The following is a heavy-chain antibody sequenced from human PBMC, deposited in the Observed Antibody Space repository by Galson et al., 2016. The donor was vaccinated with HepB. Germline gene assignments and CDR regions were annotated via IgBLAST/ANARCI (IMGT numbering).Heavy chain of an antibody. D-gene: IGHD1-26*01. Sequence: SLRLSCAASGFTFSSFEMNWVRQAPGKGLEWLSYISSSGTTIYYADSVKGRFTISRDNSKNTLFLQMKRLRDEDTALYYWAKYRSATYYTDYFEYWGQGTLVTVSS. CDR1: GFTFSSFE. CDR3: AKYRSATYYTDYFEY. J-gene: IGHJ4*02. CDR2: ISSSGTTI. V-gene: IGHV3-48*03.